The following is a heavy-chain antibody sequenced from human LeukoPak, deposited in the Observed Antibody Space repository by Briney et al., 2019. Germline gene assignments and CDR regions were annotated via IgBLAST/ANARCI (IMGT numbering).Heavy chain of an antibody. J-gene: IGHJ4*02. Sequence: SETPSPTPADSGGSISSSTLWTWVRQPPGKGLQWIGEVWHRGNTNYNPSLRSRVTISVDKSENHFSLKLTSLTAADTAVYYCARRGLYNCDGDRCTSVDYWSQGTLVTVSS. CDR1: GGSISSSTL. D-gene: IGHD2-21*01. CDR3: ARRGLYNCDGDRCTSVDY. V-gene: IGHV4-4*02. CDR2: VWHRGNT.